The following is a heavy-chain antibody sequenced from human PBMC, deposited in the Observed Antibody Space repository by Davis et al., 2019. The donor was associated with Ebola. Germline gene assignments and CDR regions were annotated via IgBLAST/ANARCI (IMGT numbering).Heavy chain of an antibody. CDR3: NTEEMLSYGGGFDY. J-gene: IGHJ4*02. D-gene: IGHD2-8*01. V-gene: IGHV3-15*07. CDR1: GFTFSNAW. Sequence: GESLKISCAASGFTFSNAWMNWVRQAPGKGLEWVGRIKSKTDGGTKDYAAPVKSRFTISRDDSKNTLYLQMNSLKTEDTAVYYCNTEEMLSYGGGFDYWGQGTLVTVSS. CDR2: IKSKTDGGTK.